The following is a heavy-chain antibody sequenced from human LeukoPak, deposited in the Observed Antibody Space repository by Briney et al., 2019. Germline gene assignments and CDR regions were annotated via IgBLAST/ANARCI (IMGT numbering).Heavy chain of an antibody. D-gene: IGHD5-24*01. CDR1: GFTLSSYS. V-gene: IGHV3-48*04. Sequence: QPGGSLRLSCAASGFTLSSYSMNWVRQAPGKGLEWVSYISSSSSPIYYADSVKGRFTISRDNAKNTLYLQINSLRAQDTAVYYCAKDAMATIDPWGQGTLVTVSS. CDR3: AKDAMATIDP. CDR2: ISSSSSPI. J-gene: IGHJ5*02.